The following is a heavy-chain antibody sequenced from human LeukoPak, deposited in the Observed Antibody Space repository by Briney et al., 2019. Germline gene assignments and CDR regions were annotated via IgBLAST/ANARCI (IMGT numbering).Heavy chain of an antibody. CDR2: ISGSGGST. CDR1: GFTFSSYA. V-gene: IGHV3-23*01. D-gene: IGHD1-1*01. Sequence: GGSLRLSCAASGFTFSSYAMSWVRQAPGKGLEWVSAISGSGGSTYYADSVKGRFTISRDNAKNSLYLQMNSLRAEDTAVYYCARDSWNYGMDVWGQGTTVTVSS. J-gene: IGHJ6*02. CDR3: ARDSWNYGMDV.